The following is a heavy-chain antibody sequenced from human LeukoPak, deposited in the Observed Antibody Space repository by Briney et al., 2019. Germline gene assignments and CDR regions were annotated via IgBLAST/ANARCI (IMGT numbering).Heavy chain of an antibody. V-gene: IGHV1-46*01. CDR1: GYTFTSYY. D-gene: IGHD3-22*01. CDR2: INPSGGST. Sequence: GASVKVSCKASGYTFTSYYMHWVRQAPGRGLEWMGIINPSGGSTSYAQKFQGRVTMTRDMSTSTVYMELSSLRSEDTAVYYCARVVGYYDSSGYYPGWFDPWGQGTLVTVSS. CDR3: ARVVGYYDSSGYYPGWFDP. J-gene: IGHJ5*02.